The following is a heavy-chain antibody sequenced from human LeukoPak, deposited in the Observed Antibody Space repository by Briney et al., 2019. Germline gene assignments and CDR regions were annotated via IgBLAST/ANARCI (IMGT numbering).Heavy chain of an antibody. CDR1: GFTFSSYG. V-gene: IGHV3-30*18. Sequence: GRSLRLSCAASGFTFSSYGMHWVRQAPGKGLEWVAVISYDGTYKYYADSVKGRFTISRDNSKNTLYLQINSLGGEDTAVYYCAKGTTDYSGSSDYWGQGTLVTVSS. J-gene: IGHJ4*02. CDR3: AKGTTDYSGSSDY. CDR2: ISYDGTYK. D-gene: IGHD1-26*01.